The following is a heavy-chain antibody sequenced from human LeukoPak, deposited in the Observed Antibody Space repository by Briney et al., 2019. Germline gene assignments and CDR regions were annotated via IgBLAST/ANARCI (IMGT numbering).Heavy chain of an antibody. D-gene: IGHD5-12*01. CDR1: GFIVGDYA. J-gene: IGHJ5*01. CDR3: AKGKGPDSCYDYFLDS. CDR2: ISYDVDTK. Sequence: PGRSLRLSCAASGFIVGDYALHWVRQAPGKGLEWVALISYDVDTKHYADSVKGRFTISRDNSKNTVHLQMDSLRPEDPAVYHCAKGKGPDSCYDYFLDSWGRGTLVTVSP. V-gene: IGHV3-30*14.